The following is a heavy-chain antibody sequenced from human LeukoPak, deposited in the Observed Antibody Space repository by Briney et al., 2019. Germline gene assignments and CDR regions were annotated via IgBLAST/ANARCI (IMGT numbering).Heavy chain of an antibody. D-gene: IGHD6-13*01. J-gene: IGHJ4*02. V-gene: IGHV3-21*06. Sequence: GGSLRLSCAASEFTFYSYGMNWVRQAPGKGLEWVSSISSNSRYIYYADSMRGRFTLSRDNAKNSLYLQMNSLKPEDTAVYYCARVAEAAAFDSWGQGTLVTVSS. CDR1: EFTFYSYG. CDR3: ARVAEAAAFDS. CDR2: ISSNSRYI.